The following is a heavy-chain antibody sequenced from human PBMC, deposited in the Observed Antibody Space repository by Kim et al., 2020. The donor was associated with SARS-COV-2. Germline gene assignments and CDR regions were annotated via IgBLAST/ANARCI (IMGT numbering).Heavy chain of an antibody. Sequence: ASVKVSCKASGYTFTGYYMHWVRQAPGQGLEWMARINPNSGGTNYAQKFQGRVTMTRDTSISTAYMELSRLRSDDTAVYYCARTTYYYDSSGYYYGMDVWGQGTTVTVSS. J-gene: IGHJ6*02. V-gene: IGHV1-2*06. CDR2: INPNSGGT. D-gene: IGHD3-22*01. CDR3: ARTTYYYDSSGYYYGMDV. CDR1: GYTFTGYY.